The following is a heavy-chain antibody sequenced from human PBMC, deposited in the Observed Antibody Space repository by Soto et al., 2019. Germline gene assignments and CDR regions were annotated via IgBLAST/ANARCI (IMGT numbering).Heavy chain of an antibody. CDR2: IYYSGST. CDR1: GGSISSGGYY. Sequence: QVQLQESGPGLVKPSQTLSLTCTVSGGSISSGGYYWSWIRQHPGKGLEWIGYIYYSGSTYYNPSLKSRVTISVDTSKYQFSLNLSSVTAADTAAYYCASHENGDYAGYFDYWGQGTLATVSS. D-gene: IGHD4-17*01. V-gene: IGHV4-31*03. J-gene: IGHJ4*02. CDR3: ASHENGDYAGYFDY.